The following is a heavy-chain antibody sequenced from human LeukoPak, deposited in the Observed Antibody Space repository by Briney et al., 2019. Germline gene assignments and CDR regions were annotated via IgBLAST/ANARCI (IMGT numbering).Heavy chain of an antibody. D-gene: IGHD3-22*01. CDR3: ARDLELVYYDSSGYDY. CDR2: INSDGSNT. CDR1: GFTFSSYW. J-gene: IGHJ4*02. V-gene: IGHV3-74*03. Sequence: GGSLRLSCAASGFTFSSYWMHWGRQAPGNGLVWVSRINSDGSNTTYADSVNGRFTISRDNAKNTLYLQMNSLRAEDTDVYYCARDLELVYYDSSGYDYWGQGTLVIVSS.